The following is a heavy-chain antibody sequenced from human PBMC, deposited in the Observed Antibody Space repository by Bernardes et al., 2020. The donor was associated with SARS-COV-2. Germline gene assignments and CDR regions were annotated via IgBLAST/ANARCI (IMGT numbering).Heavy chain of an antibody. CDR2: IDWDDDK. J-gene: IGHJ4*02. V-gene: IGHV2-70*04. Sequence: SGPTLVKPTQTLTLTCTFSGFSLTTSEMRVSWIRQPPGKALEWLARIDWDDDKFYTTSLKSRLTISKDTSKNQVVLTMTNMDPVDTATYYGARISRGCTSASGYFEDWGQGTLNTVSS. CDR3: ARISRGCTSASGYFED. D-gene: IGHD2-2*01. CDR1: GFSLTTSEMR.